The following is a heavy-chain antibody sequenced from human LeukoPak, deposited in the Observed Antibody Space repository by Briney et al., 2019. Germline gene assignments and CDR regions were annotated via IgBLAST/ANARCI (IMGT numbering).Heavy chain of an antibody. D-gene: IGHD3-10*01. CDR2: ISWNSGSI. Sequence: PGGSLRLSCAASGFTFDDYAMHWVRQAPGKCLEWVSGISWNSGSIVYADSVKGRFTISRDNAKNSLYLQMNSLRAEDTAVYYCAKDLIGSGSYSYWGQGTLVTVSS. CDR3: AKDLIGSGSYSY. J-gene: IGHJ4*02. V-gene: IGHV3-9*01. CDR1: GFTFDDYA.